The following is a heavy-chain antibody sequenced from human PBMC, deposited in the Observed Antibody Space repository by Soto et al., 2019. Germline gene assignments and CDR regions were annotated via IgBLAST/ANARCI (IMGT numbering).Heavy chain of an antibody. CDR3: ARRRTVGATLAASVLWFDP. CDR1: GYSFTSYW. V-gene: IGHV5-10-1*01. CDR2: IDPSDSYT. J-gene: IGHJ5*02. D-gene: IGHD1-26*01. Sequence: GESLKISCKGSGYSFTSYWISWVRQMPGKGLEWMGRIDPSDSYTNYSPSFQGHVTISADKSISTAYLQWSSLKASDTAMYYCARRRTVGATLAASVLWFDPWGQGTLVTVSS.